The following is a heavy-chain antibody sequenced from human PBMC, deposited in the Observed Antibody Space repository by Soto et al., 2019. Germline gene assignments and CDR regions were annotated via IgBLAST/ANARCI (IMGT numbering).Heavy chain of an antibody. J-gene: IGHJ4*02. CDR1: GGSISSGGYY. Sequence: QVQLQESGPGLVKPSQTLSLTCTVSGGSISSGGYYWSWIRQHPGKGLEWIGYIYYSGSTYYNPSLKRRVTISVVTSNNQFSLKLSSVTAADTAVYYCARGDYGGNSGHDYWGQGTLVTVSS. D-gene: IGHD4-17*01. V-gene: IGHV4-31*03. CDR2: IYYSGST. CDR3: ARGDYGGNSGHDY.